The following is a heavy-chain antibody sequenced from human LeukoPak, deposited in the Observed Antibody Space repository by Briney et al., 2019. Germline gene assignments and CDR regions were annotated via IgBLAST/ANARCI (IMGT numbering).Heavy chain of an antibody. D-gene: IGHD3-10*01. CDR1: GFTFSSYA. CDR2: ISCSGGST. Sequence: PGGSLRLSCAASGFTFSSYAMSWVRQAPGKGLEWVSAISCSGGSTYYAGSVKGRFTISRDNSKNTLYLQMNSLRAEDTAVYYCAKDRAMVRGVTLIDYWGQGTLVTVSS. CDR3: AKDRAMVRGVTLIDY. V-gene: IGHV3-23*01. J-gene: IGHJ4*02.